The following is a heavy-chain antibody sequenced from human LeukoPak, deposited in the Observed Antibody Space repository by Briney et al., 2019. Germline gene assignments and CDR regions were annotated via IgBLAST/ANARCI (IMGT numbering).Heavy chain of an antibody. CDR3: ATDFYDST. J-gene: IGHJ5*02. CDR2: IRSNSDGGTI. Sequence: GGSLRLSCAASGFTFSSFAINWVRQAPGKGLEWVGRIRSNSDGGTIDYAAPVKGRFTLSRDDSKTTLYLQMKSLQTEDTAVYYCATDFYDSTWGQGTLVTVSS. CDR1: GFTFSSFA. V-gene: IGHV3-15*07. D-gene: IGHD3-22*01.